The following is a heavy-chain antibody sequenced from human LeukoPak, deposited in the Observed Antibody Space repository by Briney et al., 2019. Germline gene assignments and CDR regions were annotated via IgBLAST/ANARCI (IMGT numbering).Heavy chain of an antibody. CDR2: INTDGSTT. J-gene: IGHJ4*02. CDR3: ASRSSSCCES. CDR1: GFTFSSHW. V-gene: IGHV3-74*01. Sequence: GGSLRLSCAASGFTFSSHWMHWVRQAPGKGLVWVSRINTDGSTTNYADSVKGRFTISRDNAKNTLYLQMDSLRAEDTAVYYCASRSSSCCESWGQGTLVTVSS. D-gene: IGHD2-2*01.